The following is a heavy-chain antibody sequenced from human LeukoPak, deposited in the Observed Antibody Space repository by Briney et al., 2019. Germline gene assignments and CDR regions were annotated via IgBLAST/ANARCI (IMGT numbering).Heavy chain of an antibody. CDR1: GFTFSSNW. J-gene: IGHJ4*02. D-gene: IGHD3-16*01. CDR2: IKHDGSEK. CDR3: ARVPLRGELDY. V-gene: IGHV3-7*01. Sequence: GGSLRLSCAASGFTFSSNWMSWVRQAPGKGLEWVANIKHDGSEKYYVDSMKGRFTISRDNAKNSLYLQMNSLRAEDTAVYYCARVPLRGELDYWGQGALVTVSS.